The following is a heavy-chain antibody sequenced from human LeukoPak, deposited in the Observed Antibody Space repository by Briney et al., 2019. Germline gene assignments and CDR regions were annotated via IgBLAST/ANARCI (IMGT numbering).Heavy chain of an antibody. J-gene: IGHJ4*02. CDR3: ARSRSNYYGSGSSNDY. D-gene: IGHD3-10*01. V-gene: IGHV7-4-1*02. Sequence: ASVKVSCKASGYTFTSYGISWVRQAPGQGLEWMGRINTNTGNPTYAQGFTGRFVFSLDTPVSTAYLQISSLKAEDTAVYYCARSRSNYYGSGSSNDYWGQGTLVTVSS. CDR1: GYTFTSYG. CDR2: INTNTGNP.